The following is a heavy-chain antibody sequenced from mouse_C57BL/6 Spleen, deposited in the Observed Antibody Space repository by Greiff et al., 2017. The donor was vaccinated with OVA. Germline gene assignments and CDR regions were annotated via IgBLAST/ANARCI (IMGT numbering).Heavy chain of an antibody. J-gene: IGHJ3*01. V-gene: IGHV5-9-1*02. CDR1: GFTFSSYA. D-gene: IGHD2-4*01. CDR2: ISSGGDYI. Sequence: VKLMESGEGLVKPGGSLKLSCAASGFTFSSYAMSWVRQTPEKRLEWVAYISSGGDYIYYADTVKGRFTISRDNARNTLYLQMSSLKSEDTAMYYCTRDDYDYDRAAWFAYWGQGTLVTVSA. CDR3: TRDDYDYDRAAWFAY.